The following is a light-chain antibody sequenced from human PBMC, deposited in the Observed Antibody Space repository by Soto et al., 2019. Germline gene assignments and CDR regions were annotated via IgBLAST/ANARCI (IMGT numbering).Light chain of an antibody. Sequence: DIQMTQSPSTLSASVGDRVTITCRACYSIICLLAWYQQKPGKAPKLLIYDSSSLESGVLSRLSGSGSDTEFTLTINNLQPDDFATYHCQQYNRYSLTFGGGTKVDIK. V-gene: IGKV1-5*01. J-gene: IGKJ4*01. CDR2: DSS. CDR1: YSIICL. CDR3: QQYNRYSLT.